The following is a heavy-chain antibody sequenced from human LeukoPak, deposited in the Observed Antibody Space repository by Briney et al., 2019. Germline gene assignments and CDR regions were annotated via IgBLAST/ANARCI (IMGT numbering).Heavy chain of an antibody. CDR1: GFTFSNFW. Sequence: GGSLTLSCAASGFTFSNFWMTWIRQAPGKGLEWVANIKQDGIEKYYVDSVEGRFTVSRDNTKNTLFLQMNSLRAEDTAVYYCARGSSGYYCDHFQTWGQGALVTVSS. CDR2: IKQDGIEK. J-gene: IGHJ1*01. V-gene: IGHV3-7*01. D-gene: IGHD3-22*01. CDR3: ARGSSGYYCDHFQT.